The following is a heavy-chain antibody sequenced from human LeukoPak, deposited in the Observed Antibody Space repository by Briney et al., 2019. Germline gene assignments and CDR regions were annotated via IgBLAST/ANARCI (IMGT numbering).Heavy chain of an antibody. Sequence: SETLSLTCAVYGGSFSGYYWSWIRQPPGKGLEWIGEINHSGSTNYNPSLESRVTISVDTSKNQFSLKLSSVTAADTAVYYCARRHSSSWKGYFDYWGQGTLVTVSS. CDR3: ARRHSSSWKGYFDY. D-gene: IGHD6-13*01. V-gene: IGHV4-34*01. CDR2: INHSGST. CDR1: GGSFSGYY. J-gene: IGHJ4*02.